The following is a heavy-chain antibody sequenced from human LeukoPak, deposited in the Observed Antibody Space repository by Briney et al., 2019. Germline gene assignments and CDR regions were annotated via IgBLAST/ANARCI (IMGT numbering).Heavy chain of an antibody. Sequence: GGSLRLSCAASGFNFTSHGIHWVRQVPGKGLDGVAVIWYDGKNKHYADSVKGRFTISRDTSKNTVYLQMSSLRAEDTAVYYCGRVSECGNSDYWGQGTLVTVSS. CDR1: GFNFTSHG. J-gene: IGHJ4*02. CDR3: GRVSECGNSDY. D-gene: IGHD4-23*01. CDR2: IWYDGKNK. V-gene: IGHV3-33*01.